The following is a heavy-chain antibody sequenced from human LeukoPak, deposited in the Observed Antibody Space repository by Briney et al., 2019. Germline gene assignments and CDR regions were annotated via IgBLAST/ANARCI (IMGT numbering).Heavy chain of an antibody. Sequence: GGSLRVSCAASGFTFSTFWMHWVRQAPGKGLVWVAHINSDGTSTGYADSVKGRFTISRGTGKNTLYLQMNSLRAEDTAVYYCVRATSVRGVNSWFDPWGQGTLVTVSS. CDR2: INSDGTST. CDR1: GFTFSTFW. V-gene: IGHV3-74*01. CDR3: VRATSVRGVNSWFDP. J-gene: IGHJ5*02. D-gene: IGHD3-10*01.